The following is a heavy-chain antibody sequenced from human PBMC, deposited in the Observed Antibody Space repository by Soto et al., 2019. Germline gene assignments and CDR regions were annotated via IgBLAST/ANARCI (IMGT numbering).Heavy chain of an antibody. D-gene: IGHD6-19*01. CDR1: GFTFGNYY. J-gene: IGHJ4*02. Sequence: GGSLRLSCNVSGFTFGNYYMSWIRQAPGKGLESISYISSRGVTIYYADSMKGRFTISRDNAKNSLFLQMDSLRAEDTAVYYCARVTASGWFVNGRDYFDHWGQGTLVTVSS. CDR2: ISSRGVTI. CDR3: ARVTASGWFVNGRDYFDH. V-gene: IGHV3-11*01.